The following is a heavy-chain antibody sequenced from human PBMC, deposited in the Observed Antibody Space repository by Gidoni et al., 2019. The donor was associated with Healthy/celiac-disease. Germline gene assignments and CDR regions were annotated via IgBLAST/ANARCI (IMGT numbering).Heavy chain of an antibody. CDR2: IYYSGST. CDR3: ARSSLAATGGIRYFQH. Sequence: QVQLQESGPGLVKPSATLSLTCTVSGGSISRYYWSWIRQPPGKGLEWIGYIYYSGSTNYNPSLKSRVTISVDTSKNQFSLKLSSVTAADTAVYYCARSSLAATGGIRYFQHWGQGTLVTVSS. D-gene: IGHD6-13*01. J-gene: IGHJ1*01. CDR1: GGSISRYY. V-gene: IGHV4-59*08.